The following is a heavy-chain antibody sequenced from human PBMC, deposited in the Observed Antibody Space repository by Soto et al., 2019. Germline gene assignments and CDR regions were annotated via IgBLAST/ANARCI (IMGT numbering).Heavy chain of an antibody. CDR1: GYTLTELS. CDR2: FDPEDGET. V-gene: IGHV1-24*01. D-gene: IGHD6-13*01. CDR3: ATHSSSWYGAFDI. J-gene: IGHJ3*02. Sequence: ASVKVSCKVSGYTLTELSMHWVRQAPGKGLEWMGGFDPEDGETIYAQKFQGRVTMTEDTSTDTAYMELSSLRSEDMAVYYCATHSSSWYGAFDIWGQGTMVTVSS.